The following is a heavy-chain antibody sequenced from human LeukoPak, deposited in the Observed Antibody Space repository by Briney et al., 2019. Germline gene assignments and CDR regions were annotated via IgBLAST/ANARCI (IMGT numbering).Heavy chain of an antibody. J-gene: IGHJ4*02. CDR1: GFTVSSNH. D-gene: IGHD1-26*01. Sequence: GGSLRLSCAASGFTVSSNHMSWVRQAPGKGLEWVSVIYSGGSTYYADSVKGRFAISRDNSKNTLYLQMNSLRAEDTAVYYCASRSGSYYGYWGQGTLVTVSS. CDR2: IYSGGST. V-gene: IGHV3-66*01. CDR3: ASRSGSYYGY.